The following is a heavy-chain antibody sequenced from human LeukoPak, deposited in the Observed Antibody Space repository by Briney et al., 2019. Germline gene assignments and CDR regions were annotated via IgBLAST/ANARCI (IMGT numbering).Heavy chain of an antibody. CDR3: ARGIVGATIYYGMDV. Sequence: SVKVSFKASGGTFIIYAISWVRQAPGQGLEWMGRIIPILGIANYAQKFQGRVTITADKSTSTAYMELSSLRSEDTAVYYCARGIVGATIYYGMDVWGQGTTVTVSS. V-gene: IGHV1-69*04. CDR2: IIPILGIA. J-gene: IGHJ6*02. D-gene: IGHD1-26*01. CDR1: GGTFIIYA.